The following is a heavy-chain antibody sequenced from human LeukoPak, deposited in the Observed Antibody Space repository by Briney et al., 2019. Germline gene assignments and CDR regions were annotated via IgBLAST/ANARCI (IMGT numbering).Heavy chain of an antibody. J-gene: IGHJ6*02. V-gene: IGHV3-30*03. CDR2: ISYDGSNK. CDR3: AREGPYGSGSYYSFYYYYYYGMDV. CDR1: GFSFSSYG. Sequence: GGSLRLSCAASGFSFSSYGMHWVRQAPGKGLEWVAVISYDGSNKYYADSVKGRFTISRDNSKNTLYLQMNSLRAEDTAVYYCAREGPYGSGSYYSFYYYYYYGMDVWGQGTTVTVSS. D-gene: IGHD3-10*01.